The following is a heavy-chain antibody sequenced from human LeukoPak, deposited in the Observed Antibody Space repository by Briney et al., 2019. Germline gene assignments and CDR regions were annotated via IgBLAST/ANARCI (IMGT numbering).Heavy chain of an antibody. D-gene: IGHD5-12*01. V-gene: IGHV3-21*01. CDR2: ISSSSNYI. Sequence: GGSLRLSCAASGFTFSRYSMNWVRQAPGKGLEWVSSISSSSNYIYYADSLKGRFTISRDNAKNSLFLQMNSLRAEDTALYYCAREGLVAPNAFDVWGQGTMVTVSS. CDR3: AREGLVAPNAFDV. J-gene: IGHJ3*01. CDR1: GFTFSRYS.